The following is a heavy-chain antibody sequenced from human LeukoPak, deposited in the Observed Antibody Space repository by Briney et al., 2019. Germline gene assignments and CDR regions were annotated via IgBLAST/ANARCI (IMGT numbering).Heavy chain of an antibody. V-gene: IGHV4-59*01. D-gene: IGHD2-2*01. J-gene: IGHJ4*02. CDR1: GGSISSYY. CDR2: IYYSGST. Sequence: SETLSLTCTVSGGSISSYYWSWIRQPPGKGLEWIGYIYYSGSTNYNPSLKSRVTISVDTSKNQFSLKLSSVTAADTAVYYCASSAYCSSTCCFFDYWGQGTLVTVSS. CDR3: ASSAYCSSTCCFFDY.